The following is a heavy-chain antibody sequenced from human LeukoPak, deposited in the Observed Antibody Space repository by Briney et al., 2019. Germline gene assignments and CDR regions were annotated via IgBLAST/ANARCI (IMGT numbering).Heavy chain of an antibody. CDR2: IIPILGIA. CDR3: AGNTLSYYYDSSGYYNAFDI. D-gene: IGHD3-22*01. V-gene: IGHV1-69*02. CDR1: GGTFSSYT. J-gene: IGHJ3*02. Sequence: SVKVSCKASGGTFSSYTISWVRQAPGQGLEWMGRIIPILGIANYAQKFQGRVTITADKSTSTAYMELSSLRSEDTAVYYCAGNTLSYYYDSSGYYNAFDIWGQGTKVTVSS.